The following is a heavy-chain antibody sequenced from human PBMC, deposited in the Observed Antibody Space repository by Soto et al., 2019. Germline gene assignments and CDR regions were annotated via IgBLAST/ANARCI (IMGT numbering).Heavy chain of an antibody. D-gene: IGHD2-21*01. V-gene: IGHV4-30-4*06. CDR3: ATDGGVSIDCNHYFDS. CDR2: IYYSGST. Sequence: WSWLHRHRGKGLEWIGHIYYSGSTDYNPSLKSRLAISIDMSKNLFSLKLSSVTAADTAVYFCATDGGVSIDCNHYFDSSAQG. J-gene: IGHJ5*01.